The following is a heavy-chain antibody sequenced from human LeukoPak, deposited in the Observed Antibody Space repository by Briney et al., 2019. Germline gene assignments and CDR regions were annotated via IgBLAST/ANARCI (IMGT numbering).Heavy chain of an antibody. CDR1: GFTFNTYW. Sequence: PGGSLRLSCAASGFTFNTYWMHWVRQAPGRGLVWVSRINFDGSTTDYADSVKGRFTISRDNAKNTLYLRMNSLRAEDTALYYCARDFFVDSWGQGTLVTVSS. D-gene: IGHD2/OR15-2a*01. J-gene: IGHJ4*02. CDR3: ARDFFVDS. V-gene: IGHV3-74*01. CDR2: INFDGSTT.